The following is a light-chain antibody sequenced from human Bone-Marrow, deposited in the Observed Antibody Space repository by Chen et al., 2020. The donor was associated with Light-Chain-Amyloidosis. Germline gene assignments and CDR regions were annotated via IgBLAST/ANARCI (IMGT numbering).Light chain of an antibody. CDR3: QVWDRSSDRPV. CDR2: DDG. CDR1: NIGSTS. J-gene: IGLJ3*02. V-gene: IGLV3-21*02. Sequence: SYVLTQPSSVSVAPGQTATIACGGNNIGSTSVQWYQQTPGQAPLLVVYDDGDPPSGIPARLSGSNSGNTATLTISRVEAGDEADYYCQVWDRSSDRPVFGGGTKLTVL.